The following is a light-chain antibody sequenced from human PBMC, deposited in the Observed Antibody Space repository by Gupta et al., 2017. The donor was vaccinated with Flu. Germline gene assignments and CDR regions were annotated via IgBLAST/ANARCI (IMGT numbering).Light chain of an antibody. CDR3: QQYGSSLT. J-gene: IGKJ4*01. V-gene: IGKV3-20*01. CDR1: QSVSD. Sequence: EIVLTQSPGTLSLSPGERAALSCRASQSVSDLAWYQQKPGQAPSLLIYATSRRAAGIPDRFSGGGSWTDFTLTISRLEPEDFAVYFCQQYGSSLTFGGGTNVEIK. CDR2: ATS.